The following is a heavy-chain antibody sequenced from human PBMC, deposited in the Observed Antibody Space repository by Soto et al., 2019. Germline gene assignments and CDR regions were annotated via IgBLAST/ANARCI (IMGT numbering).Heavy chain of an antibody. CDR1: GCSISSYY. V-gene: IGHV4-4*07. Sequence: XETLPLTCPVSGCSISSYYWSWIRQPAGKGLEWIGRIYTSGSTNYNPSLKSRVTMSVDTSKNQFSLKLSSVTAADTAVYYCARCDSRGLGYYYYGMDVWGQGTTVTVSS. CDR3: ARCDSRGLGYYYYGMDV. CDR2: IYTSGST. D-gene: IGHD6-13*01. J-gene: IGHJ6*02.